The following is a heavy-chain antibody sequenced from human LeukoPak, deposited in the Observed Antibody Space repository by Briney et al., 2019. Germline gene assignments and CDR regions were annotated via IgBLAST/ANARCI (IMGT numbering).Heavy chain of an antibody. V-gene: IGHV3-21*03. CDR2: ISRSGRHI. CDR1: GFTFSTYS. D-gene: IGHD3-10*01. CDR3: TRYPNKSRLLWFGESKPYYYYYYMDV. Sequence: PGGSLRLSCAASGFTFSTYSMNWVRQAPGKGLEWVSSISRSGRHIYCADSMKGRFTISRDNAKNSLYLQMNGLRAEDTAVYYCTRYPNKSRLLWFGESKPYYYYYYMDVWGKGTTVTISS. J-gene: IGHJ6*03.